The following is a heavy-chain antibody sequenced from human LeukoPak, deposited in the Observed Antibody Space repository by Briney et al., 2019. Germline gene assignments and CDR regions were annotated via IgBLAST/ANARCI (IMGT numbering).Heavy chain of an antibody. CDR3: AKKGSWDTDAFDI. CDR1: GFTFDDCA. J-gene: IGHJ3*02. V-gene: IGHV3-9*01. D-gene: IGHD5-18*01. Sequence: GRSLRLSCAASGFTFDDCAMHWVRQAPGKGLEWVSGISWNSADIGYADSVKGRFTISRDSAKNSLYLQMNSLRAEDTALYYCAKKGSWDTDAFDIWGQGTMVTVSS. CDR2: ISWNSADI.